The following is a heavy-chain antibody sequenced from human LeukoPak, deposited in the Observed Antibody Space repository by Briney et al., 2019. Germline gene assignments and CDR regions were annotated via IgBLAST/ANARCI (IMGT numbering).Heavy chain of an antibody. CDR3: ARLYSSSWYDDY. J-gene: IGHJ4*02. CDR2: ISYDGSNK. CDR1: GFTFSSYG. Sequence: GGSLRLYCAASGFTFSSYGMPWVRQAPGKGLEWVAVISYDGSNKYYADFVKGRFTISRDNSKNTLYLQMNSLRAEDTAVYYCARLYSSSWYDDYWGQGTLVTVSS. V-gene: IGHV3-30*03. D-gene: IGHD6-13*01.